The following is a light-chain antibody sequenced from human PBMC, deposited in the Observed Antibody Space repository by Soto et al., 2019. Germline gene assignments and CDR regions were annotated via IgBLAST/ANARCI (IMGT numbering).Light chain of an antibody. CDR2: DTS. V-gene: IGKV3-15*01. CDR3: QPVNNWTLT. Sequence: EVVMRQSPATLSVSPGESPTLSCRASQGIGDTLAWYQHKPGQTPRLLTYDTSTRATGVPTRFSGSRSGAEFPLTINRLQSEDFAVYYCQPVNNWTLTFGGGTKVDIK. CDR1: QGIGDT. J-gene: IGKJ4*01.